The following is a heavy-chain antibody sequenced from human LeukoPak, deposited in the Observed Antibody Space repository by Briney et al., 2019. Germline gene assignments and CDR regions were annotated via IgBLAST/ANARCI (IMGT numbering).Heavy chain of an antibody. CDR1: GGSISSGDYY. V-gene: IGHV4-30-4*01. J-gene: IGHJ4*02. D-gene: IGHD3-3*01. Sequence: SETLSLTCTVSGGSISSGDYYWSWIRQPPGKGLEWIGYIYYSGSTYYNPSLKSRVTISVDTSKNQFSLKLSSVTAADTAVYYCARYDFRSGDGGGYYFDYWGQGTLVTVSS. CDR2: IYYSGST. CDR3: ARYDFRSGDGGGYYFDY.